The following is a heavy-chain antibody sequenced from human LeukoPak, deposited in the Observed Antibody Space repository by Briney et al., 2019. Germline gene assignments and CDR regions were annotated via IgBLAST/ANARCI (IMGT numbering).Heavy chain of an antibody. CDR3: ARRGHSGSYYTFDY. D-gene: IGHD1-26*01. V-gene: IGHV4-59*01. CDR2: IYYSGST. J-gene: IGHJ4*02. CDR1: GGSISTYY. Sequence: SETLSLTCTVSGGSISTYYWSWIRQPPGKELEWIASIYYSGSTNFNPSPKSRVTISVDTSKNQFSLKLRSVTAADTAVYYCARRGHSGSYYTFDYWGQGTLVAVSS.